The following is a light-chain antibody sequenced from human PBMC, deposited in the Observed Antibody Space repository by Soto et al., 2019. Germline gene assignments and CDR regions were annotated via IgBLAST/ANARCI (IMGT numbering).Light chain of an antibody. J-gene: IGKJ5*01. V-gene: IGKV1-9*01. CDR3: QQLNSYPHT. CDR2: AAS. Sequence: IQLTQSPSSLSASVGDRVTITCRASQGISSYLAWYQQKPGKAPKLLIYAASTLQSGVPSRISGSGSGTDFTPTISSLQPEDFATYYCQQLNSYPHTFGQGTHWRL. CDR1: QGISSY.